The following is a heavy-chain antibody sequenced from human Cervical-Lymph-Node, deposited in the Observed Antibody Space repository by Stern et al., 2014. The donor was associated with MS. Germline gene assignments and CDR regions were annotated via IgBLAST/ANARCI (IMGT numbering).Heavy chain of an antibody. Sequence: VQLVESGPGLVKPSETLSLTCTVSGGSFSSYFWSWIRQPPGKGLEWIGYIYYSGSTKDNPSLKSRVTISVDTSKNQFSLKLSSVTAADTAVYYCARQYDSSWSGWFDPWGQGTLVTVSS. D-gene: IGHD6-13*01. CDR3: ARQYDSSWSGWFDP. CDR1: GGSFSSYF. CDR2: IYYSGST. J-gene: IGHJ5*02. V-gene: IGHV4-59*01.